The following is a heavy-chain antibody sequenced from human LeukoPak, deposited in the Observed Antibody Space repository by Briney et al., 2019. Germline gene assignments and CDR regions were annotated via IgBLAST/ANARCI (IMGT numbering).Heavy chain of an antibody. CDR2: IYSGASA. Sequence: GGSLRLSCAASGFTVSSKYMAWVRQAPGKGLEWVSVIYSGASAYYADSVKGRFTISRGNSKNTLYLQMDSLRVEDTAVYYCASLGWGDLQGELSLYSYFDYWGQGTLVTVSS. J-gene: IGHJ4*02. D-gene: IGHD3-16*02. V-gene: IGHV3-53*01. CDR3: ASLGWGDLQGELSLYSYFDY. CDR1: GFTVSSKY.